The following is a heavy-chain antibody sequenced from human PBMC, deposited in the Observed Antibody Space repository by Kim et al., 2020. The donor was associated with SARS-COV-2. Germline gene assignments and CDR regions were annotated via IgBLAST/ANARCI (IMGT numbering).Heavy chain of an antibody. CDR3: VRGNWGDIKDY. J-gene: IGHJ4*02. V-gene: IGHV1-18*01. Sequence: KKYALRFQARVTMTKDTSTSTAYMELRSLNSDDTAVYYCVRGNWGDIKDYWGQGTLVTVSS. D-gene: IGHD3-16*01. CDR2: K.